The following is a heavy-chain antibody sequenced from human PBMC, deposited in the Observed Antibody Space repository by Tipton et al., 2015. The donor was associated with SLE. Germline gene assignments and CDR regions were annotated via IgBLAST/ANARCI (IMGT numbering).Heavy chain of an antibody. CDR2: INHSGST. J-gene: IGHJ2*01. Sequence: TLSLTCAVYGGSFSSYYWSWIRQPPGKGLEWIGEINHSGSTNYNPSLKSRVTISVDTSKNQFSLKLSSVTAADTAVYYCARRRVGRITYWSFDLRGRGTLATVPS. D-gene: IGHD1-14*01. V-gene: IGHV4-34*01. CDR1: GGSFSSYY. CDR3: ARRRVGRITYWSFDL.